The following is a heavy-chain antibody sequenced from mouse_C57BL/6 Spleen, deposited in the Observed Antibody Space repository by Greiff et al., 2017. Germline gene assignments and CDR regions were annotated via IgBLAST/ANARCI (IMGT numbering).Heavy chain of an antibody. CDR1: GFTFSSYG. Sequence: EVQVVESGGDLVKPGGSLKLSCAASGFTFSSYGMSWVRQTPDKRLEWVATISSGGSYTYYPDSVKGRFTISRDNAKNTLYLQMSSLKSEDTAMYYCARLGNGGAMDYWGQGTSVTVSS. J-gene: IGHJ4*01. D-gene: IGHD3-3*01. V-gene: IGHV5-6*01. CDR2: ISSGGSYT. CDR3: ARLGNGGAMDY.